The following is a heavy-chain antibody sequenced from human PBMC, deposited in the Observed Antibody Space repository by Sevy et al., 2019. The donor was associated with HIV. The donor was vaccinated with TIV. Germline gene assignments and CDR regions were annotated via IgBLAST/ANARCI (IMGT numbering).Heavy chain of an antibody. Sequence: SETLSLTCAVSGGSISSTNWWSWVRQPRGKGLEWIGKVYDSGSTNYNPSLKSRVSISVDKAKNQFSVKLSSVTAADTAVYYCAREKTTAFAFDLWGQGALVTVSS. D-gene: IGHD4-17*01. V-gene: IGHV4-4*02. J-gene: IGHJ4*02. CDR2: VYDSGST. CDR3: AREKTTAFAFDL. CDR1: GGSISSTNW.